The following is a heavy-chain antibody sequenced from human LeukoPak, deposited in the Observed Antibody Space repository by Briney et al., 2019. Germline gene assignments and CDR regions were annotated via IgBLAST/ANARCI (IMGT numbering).Heavy chain of an antibody. V-gene: IGHV4-30-2*01. CDR3: ARDLLWFGEAYFDY. J-gene: IGHJ4*02. CDR2: IYHSGRT. Sequence: PSQTLSLTCAVSGGSISSGDYSWSWIRQPPGKGLEWIGYIYHSGRTYYNPSLKSRVTISIDRSKNQFSLKLSSVTAVDTAVYYCARDLLWFGEAYFDYWGQGTLVTVSS. CDR1: GGSISSGDYS. D-gene: IGHD3-10*01.